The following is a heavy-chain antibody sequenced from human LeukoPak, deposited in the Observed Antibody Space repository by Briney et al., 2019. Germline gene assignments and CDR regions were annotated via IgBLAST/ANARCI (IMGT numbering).Heavy chain of an antibody. CDR3: AKDQGQAVVPRRFDY. V-gene: IGHV3-23*01. D-gene: IGHD2-2*01. J-gene: IGHJ4*02. CDR2: ISGSGGSK. CDR1: RFPPRKYA. Sequence: GGSLRLSCVGSRFPPRKYAMSWVRQAPGKGLEWVSGISGSGGSKYYADSVRGRFTISRDNSKDTLFLQMSSLRADDTAKYYCAKDQGQAVVPRRFDYWGQGTLVTVSS.